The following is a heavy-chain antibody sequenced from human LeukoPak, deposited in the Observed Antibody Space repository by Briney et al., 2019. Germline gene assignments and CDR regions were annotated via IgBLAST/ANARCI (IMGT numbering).Heavy chain of an antibody. Sequence: GGSLRLSCAASGFTFSSYSMNWVRQAPGKGLEWVSYISSSGSTIYYADSVKGRFTISRDNAKNSLYLQMNSLRAEDTAVYYCARDPDVGHHWGQGTLVTVSS. J-gene: IGHJ5*02. D-gene: IGHD1-14*01. CDR3: ARDPDVGHH. V-gene: IGHV3-48*04. CDR1: GFTFSSYS. CDR2: ISSSGSTI.